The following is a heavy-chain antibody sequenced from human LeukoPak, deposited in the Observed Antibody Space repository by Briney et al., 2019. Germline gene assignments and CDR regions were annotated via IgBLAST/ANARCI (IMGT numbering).Heavy chain of an antibody. CDR1: GFTFSSYW. J-gene: IGHJ4*02. V-gene: IGHV3-74*01. CDR3: ASLDSSGYCYFDY. Sequence: PGGSLRLSCAASGFTFSSYWMHWVRQAPGKGLVWVSRINSDGSSTSYADSVKGRFTISRDNAKNTLYLQMNSLRAEDTAVYYCASLDSSGYCYFDYWGQGTLVTVSS. D-gene: IGHD3-22*01. CDR2: INSDGSST.